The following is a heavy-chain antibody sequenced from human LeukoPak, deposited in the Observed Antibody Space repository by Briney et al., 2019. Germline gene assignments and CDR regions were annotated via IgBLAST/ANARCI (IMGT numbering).Heavy chain of an antibody. CDR3: TTLTWMVPFDY. CDR1: GFTFSIYA. J-gene: IGHJ4*02. D-gene: IGHD6-19*01. V-gene: IGHV3-15*01. CDR2: IKSKTDGGTT. Sequence: GGSLRLSCAASGFTFSIYAMSWVRQAPGKGLEWVGRIKSKTDGGTTDYAAPVKGRFTISRDDSKNTLYLQMNSLKTEDTAVYYCTTLTWMVPFDYWGQGTLVTVSS.